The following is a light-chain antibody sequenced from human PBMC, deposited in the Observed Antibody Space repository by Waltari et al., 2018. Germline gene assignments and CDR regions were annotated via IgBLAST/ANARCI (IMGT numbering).Light chain of an antibody. J-gene: IGLJ3*02. CDR1: SGHSSNI. CDR3: ETGGHGTWV. Sequence: QLVLTQSPSASASLGASVKLTCTLSSGHSSNIIAWLQQRPERGPRYLMKVNSDGSHSKGDDSPERFSGSSSGAERYLTIASLQSEDEADYYCETGGHGTWVFGGGTKLTVL. CDR2: VNSDGSH. V-gene: IGLV4-69*01.